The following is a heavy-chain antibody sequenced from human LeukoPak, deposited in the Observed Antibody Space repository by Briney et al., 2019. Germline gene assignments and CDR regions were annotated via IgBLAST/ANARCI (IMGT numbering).Heavy chain of an antibody. CDR1: GFTFSSYS. CDR3: ARDGFDFLSGYPTTVDY. J-gene: IGHJ4*02. V-gene: IGHV3-48*01. CDR2: ISSSSNTI. D-gene: IGHD3-3*01. Sequence: GGSLRLSCAASGFTFSSYSMNWVRQSPGKGLEWVSYISSSSNTIYYADSVKGRFTISRDNANNSLYLQMNSLRAEDTAVYYCARDGFDFLSGYPTTVDYWGQGTLVTVSS.